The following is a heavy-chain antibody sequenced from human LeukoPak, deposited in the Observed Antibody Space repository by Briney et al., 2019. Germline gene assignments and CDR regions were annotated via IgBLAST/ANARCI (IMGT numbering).Heavy chain of an antibody. J-gene: IGHJ4*02. Sequence: SETLSLICTVSGGSIRSYYWSWIRQPPGKGLEWIGYLYYSGSTNYNPSLKSRVTISVDTSKNQFSLKLSSVTAADTAVYYCAREMSSGWYGSDYWGQGTLVTVSS. CDR3: AREMSSGWYGSDY. CDR1: GGSIRSYY. D-gene: IGHD6-19*01. V-gene: IGHV4-59*01. CDR2: LYYSGST.